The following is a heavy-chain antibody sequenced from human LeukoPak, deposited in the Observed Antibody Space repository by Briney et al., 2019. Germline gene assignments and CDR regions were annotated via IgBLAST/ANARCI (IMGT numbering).Heavy chain of an antibody. V-gene: IGHV3-74*01. CDR2: ISGDGSAR. CDR1: GFSFSTYS. CDR3: AGYSSGWFFDY. J-gene: IGHJ4*02. D-gene: IGHD6-19*01. Sequence: PGGSLRLSCSASGFSFSTYSMHWVRQAPGLGLEWVSRISGDGSAREYADSVKGRFTISRDNARSMLYLQMNSLRVDDTAMYYCAGYSSGWFFDYWGQGNLVTVSS.